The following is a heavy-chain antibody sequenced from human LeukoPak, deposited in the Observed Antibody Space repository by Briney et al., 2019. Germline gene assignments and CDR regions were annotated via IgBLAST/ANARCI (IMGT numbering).Heavy chain of an antibody. CDR2: VYTSGST. V-gene: IGHV4-61*02. Sequence: SQTLSLTCTVSGGSISSGSYYCHWLRQPAGTGREWIGRVYTSGSTKYNPSLKSRVTISVDTSKNQFSLKLSSVTAADTAVYYCARERAYYDFWSGYYSPYYYYYMDVWGKGTTVTVSS. D-gene: IGHD3-3*01. CDR3: ARERAYYDFWSGYYSPYYYYYMDV. CDR1: GGSISSGSYY. J-gene: IGHJ6*03.